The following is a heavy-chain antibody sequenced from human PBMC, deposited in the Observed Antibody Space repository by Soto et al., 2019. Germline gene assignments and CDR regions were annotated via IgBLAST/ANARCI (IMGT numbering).Heavy chain of an antibody. J-gene: IGHJ4*02. Sequence: GGSLRLSCAASGFIFKSYEMNWVRQAPGRGPEWVSYISSNGRTTYYADSVKGRFTISRDNAKNSLFLDMNSLRAEDTAVYYCARDSGKSLKCDSWGRGTLVTVSS. V-gene: IGHV3-48*03. CDR2: ISSNGRTT. CDR3: ARDSGKSLKCDS. CDR1: GFIFKSYE.